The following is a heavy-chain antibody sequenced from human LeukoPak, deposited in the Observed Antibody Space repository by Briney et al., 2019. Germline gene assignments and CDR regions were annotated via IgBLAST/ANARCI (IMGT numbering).Heavy chain of an antibody. CDR3: ARGRLESFSYYYDSSGYYSDAFDI. Sequence: APVKVSCKASGYTFTSYDINWVRQATGQGLEWMGWMNPNSGNTGYAQKFQGRVTMTRNTSISTAYMELSSLRSEDTAVYYCARGRLESFSYYYDSSGYYSDAFDIRGQGTMVTVSS. CDR1: GYTFTSYD. V-gene: IGHV1-8*01. J-gene: IGHJ3*02. CDR2: MNPNSGNT. D-gene: IGHD3-22*01.